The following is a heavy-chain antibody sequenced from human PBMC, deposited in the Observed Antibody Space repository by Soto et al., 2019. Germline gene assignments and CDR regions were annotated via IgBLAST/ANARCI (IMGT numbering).Heavy chain of an antibody. CDR2: ISYDGSNK. V-gene: IGHV3-30*03. Sequence: QVQLVESGGGVVQPGRSLRLSCAASGFTFSSYGMHWVRQAPGKGLEWVAVISYDGSNKYYADSVKGRFTISRDNSKNTLCMQMNRLRAEDTAVYYCASQRQGSSFDCWGQGTLVTVSS. J-gene: IGHJ4*02. D-gene: IGHD2-2*01. CDR1: GFTFSSYG. CDR3: ASQRQGSSFDC.